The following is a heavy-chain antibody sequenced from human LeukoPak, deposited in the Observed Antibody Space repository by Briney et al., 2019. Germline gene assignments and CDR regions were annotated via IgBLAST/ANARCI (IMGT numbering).Heavy chain of an antibody. CDR3: AKDPLLVRGFDY. D-gene: IGHD3-10*01. CDR1: GFTFSSYA. Sequence: GGSLRLSCAASGFTFSSYAISWVRQAPGKGLEWVSAISGSGGSTYYADSVKGRFTISRDNSKNTLYLQMNSLRAEDTAVYYCAKDPLLVRGFDYWGQGTLVTVSS. V-gene: IGHV3-23*01. J-gene: IGHJ4*02. CDR2: ISGSGGST.